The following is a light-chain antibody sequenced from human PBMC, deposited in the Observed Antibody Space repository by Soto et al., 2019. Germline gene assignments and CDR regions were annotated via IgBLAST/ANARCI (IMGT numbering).Light chain of an antibody. CDR1: QGISSA. CDR2: DAS. Sequence: HLTQTPSSLSASVGDSVTITCRASQGISSALAWYQQTPGRAPKLLIYDASTLASGVPSRFSGSRSGTDFTLTVSSLQPEDFATYYCPQFDDYPVTFGPGTKVDIK. CDR3: PQFDDYPVT. J-gene: IGKJ3*01. V-gene: IGKV1D-13*01.